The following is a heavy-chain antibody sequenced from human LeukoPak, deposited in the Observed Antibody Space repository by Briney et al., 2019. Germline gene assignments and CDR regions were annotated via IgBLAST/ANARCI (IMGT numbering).Heavy chain of an antibody. V-gene: IGHV4-30-4*07. Sequence: PSQTLSLTCTVSGGSITSVSYSWTWIRQPPGKGLEWLGYIYSSGSAYYNPSLKSRVTISVNTSNNHFSLRLTSVTAADTAVYYCARTAGKGDYVGWFDPWGRGTLVTVSS. CDR3: ARTAGKGDYVGWFDP. D-gene: IGHD4-17*01. CDR2: IYSSGSA. J-gene: IGHJ5*02. CDR1: GGSITSVSYS.